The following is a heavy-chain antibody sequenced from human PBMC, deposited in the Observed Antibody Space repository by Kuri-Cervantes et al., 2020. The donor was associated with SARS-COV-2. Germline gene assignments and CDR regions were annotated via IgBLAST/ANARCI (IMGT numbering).Heavy chain of an antibody. CDR1: GGSFSGYY. V-gene: IGHV4-34*01. CDR2: INHSGST. CDR3: ARGRGCSSTSCNYYYYMDV. J-gene: IGHJ6*03. Sequence: ESLKISCAVYGGSFSGYYWSWIRQPPGKGLEWIGEINHSGSTNYNPSLKSRVAISVDTSKNQFSLKLSSVTAADTAVYYCARGRGCSSTSCNYYYYMDVWGKGTTVTVSS. D-gene: IGHD2-2*01.